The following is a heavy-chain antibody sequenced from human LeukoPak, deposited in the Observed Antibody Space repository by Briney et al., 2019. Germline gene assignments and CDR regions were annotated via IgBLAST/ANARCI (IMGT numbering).Heavy chain of an antibody. D-gene: IGHD2-15*01. Sequence: GGSLRLSCAASGFTFSTYWMHWVRQAPGKGPVWVSRINSDGSTTNYADSVKGRFAISRGNARNTLYLQMNSLSAEDTALYYCTTGGILSGRYWGQGTLVTVSS. J-gene: IGHJ4*02. V-gene: IGHV3-74*01. CDR2: INSDGSTT. CDR3: TTGGILSGRY. CDR1: GFTFSTYW.